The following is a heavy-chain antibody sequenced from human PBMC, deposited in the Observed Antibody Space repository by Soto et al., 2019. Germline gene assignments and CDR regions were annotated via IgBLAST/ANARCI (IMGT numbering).Heavy chain of an antibody. CDR2: IKSKTDGGTT. CDR1: GFTFSNAW. CDR3: TTDPPRFGEWELLRDWGY. Sequence: EVQLVESGGGLVKPGGSLRLSCAASGFTFSNAWMSWVRQAPGKGLEWVGRIKSKTDGGTTDYAAPVKGRFTISRDDSKNTLYLQMNSLKTEDTAVYYCTTDPPRFGEWELLRDWGYWGQGTLVTVSS. J-gene: IGHJ4*02. V-gene: IGHV3-15*01. D-gene: IGHD1-26*01.